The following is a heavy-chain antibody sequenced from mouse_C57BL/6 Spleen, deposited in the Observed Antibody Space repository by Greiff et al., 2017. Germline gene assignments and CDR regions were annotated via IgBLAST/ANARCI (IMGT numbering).Heavy chain of an antibody. J-gene: IGHJ3*01. V-gene: IGHV1-81*01. CDR3: ARGGADYDH. CDR2: IYPRSGNT. CDR1: GYTFTSYW. D-gene: IGHD2-4*01. Sequence: QVQLKQSGAELARPGASVKISCKASGYTFTSYWISWVKQRPGQGLEWIGEIYPRSGNTYYNEKFKGKATLTADKSSSTAYMELRSLTSEDSAVYYCARGGADYDHGGQGTLVTVSA.